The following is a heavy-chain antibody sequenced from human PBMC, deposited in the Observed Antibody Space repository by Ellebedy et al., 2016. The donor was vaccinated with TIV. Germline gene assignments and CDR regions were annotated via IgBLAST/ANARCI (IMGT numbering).Heavy chain of an antibody. V-gene: IGHV3-23*01. D-gene: IGHD3-22*01. Sequence: PGGSLRLSCAASGFTFVSHAMTWVRQAPGKGLEWVSTISHTGSRTYYTDSVEGRFIISRDTSKKTLYLQMNGLRAEDTAIYYCAKGRGGGSDSSAPRYYFDYWGLGTLVTVSS. CDR2: ISHTGSRT. CDR3: AKGRGGGSDSSAPRYYFDY. CDR1: GFTFVSHA. J-gene: IGHJ4*02.